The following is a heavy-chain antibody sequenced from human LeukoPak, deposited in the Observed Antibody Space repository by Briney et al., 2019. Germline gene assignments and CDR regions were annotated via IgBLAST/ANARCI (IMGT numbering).Heavy chain of an antibody. D-gene: IGHD3-3*01. CDR1: GGSFSGYY. J-gene: IGHJ6*02. V-gene: IGHV4-59*08. CDR3: ARLDFWNLGGMDV. CDR2: IYYSGST. Sequence: SETLSLTCAVYGGSFSGYYWSWIRQPPGKGLEWIGYIYYSGSTNYNPSLKSRVTISVDTSKNQFSLKLSSVTAADTAVYYCARLDFWNLGGMDVWGQGTTVTVSS.